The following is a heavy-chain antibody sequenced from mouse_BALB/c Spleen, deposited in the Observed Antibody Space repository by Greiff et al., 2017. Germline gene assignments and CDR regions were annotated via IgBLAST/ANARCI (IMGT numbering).Heavy chain of an antibody. CDR3: AREVYYGNIDY. CDR2: INPSTGYT. D-gene: IGHD2-1*01. Sequence: QVHVKQSGAELAKPGASVKMSCKASGYTFTSYWMHWVKQRPGQGLEWIGYINPSTGYTEYNQKFKDKATLTADKSSSTAYMQLSSLTSEDSAVYYCAREVYYGNIDYWGQGTTLTVSS. J-gene: IGHJ2*01. V-gene: IGHV1-7*01. CDR1: GYTFTSYW.